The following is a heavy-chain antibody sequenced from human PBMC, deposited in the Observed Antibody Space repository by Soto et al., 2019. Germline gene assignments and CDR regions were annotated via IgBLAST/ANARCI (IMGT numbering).Heavy chain of an antibody. CDR2: INPSGGST. D-gene: IGHD6-6*01. V-gene: IGHV1-46*01. CDR1: GYTFTSYY. Sequence: GASVKVSCKASGYTFTSYYMHWVRQAPGQGLEWMGIINPSGGSTSHAQKFQGRVTMTRDTSTSTVYMELSSLRSEDTAVYYCAGPEYSSSSSYYYYGMDVWGQGTTVTVSS. CDR3: AGPEYSSSSSYYYYGMDV. J-gene: IGHJ6*02.